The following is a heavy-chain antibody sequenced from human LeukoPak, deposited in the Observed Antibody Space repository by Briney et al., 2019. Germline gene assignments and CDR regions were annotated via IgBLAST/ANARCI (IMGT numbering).Heavy chain of an antibody. Sequence: GGSLRLSCAVSGFTFNDYAMHWVRQAPGKGLEWVSLISGGGSTYYSDSVKGRFTISRDNSKKSLYLQMNSLRSEDTALYYCAKDQGCSTTSCEYNWFDPWGRGTLVTVSS. D-gene: IGHD2-2*01. CDR2: ISGGGST. V-gene: IGHV3-43*02. J-gene: IGHJ5*02. CDR3: AKDQGCSTTSCEYNWFDP. CDR1: GFTFNDYA.